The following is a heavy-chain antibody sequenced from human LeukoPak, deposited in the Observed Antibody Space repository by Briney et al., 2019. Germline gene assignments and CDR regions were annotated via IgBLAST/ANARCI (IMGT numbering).Heavy chain of an antibody. CDR2: ISYDGSNK. CDR1: GFTFSSYA. V-gene: IGHV3-30*04. J-gene: IGHJ4*02. CDR3: ARDRYYYDSSGYSNFDY. D-gene: IGHD3-22*01. Sequence: GGSLRLSCAASGFTFSSYAMHWVRQAPGKGLEWVAVISYDGSNKYYADSVKGRFTISRDNSKNTLYLQMNSLRAEDTAVYYCARDRYYYDSSGYSNFDYWAREPWSPSPQ.